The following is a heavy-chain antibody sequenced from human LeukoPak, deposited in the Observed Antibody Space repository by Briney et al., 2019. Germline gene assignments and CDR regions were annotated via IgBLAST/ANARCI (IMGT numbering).Heavy chain of an antibody. J-gene: IGHJ4*02. V-gene: IGHV3-15*07. CDR1: GFTFSNAW. Sequence: GGSLRLSCAASGFTFSNAWMNWVRQAPGKGLEWVGRIKSKTDGGTTDYAAPVKGRFTISRDDSKNTLYLQMNSLRAEDTAVYYCAGGSYYGLDYWGQGTLVTVSS. D-gene: IGHD1-26*01. CDR3: AGGSYYGLDY. CDR2: IKSKTDGGTT.